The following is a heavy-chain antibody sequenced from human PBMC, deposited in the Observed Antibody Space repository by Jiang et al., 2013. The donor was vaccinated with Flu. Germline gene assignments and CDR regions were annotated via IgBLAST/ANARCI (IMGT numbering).Heavy chain of an antibody. J-gene: IGHJ4*02. CDR2: IYHTGST. CDR3: ASWEVTGGDY. Sequence: GPGLVKPSETLSLTCAVSGYSISSGYYWGWIRQPPGKGLEWIGSIYHTGSTYYNPSLKSRVTISVDTSKNQFSLKLSSVTAADTAVYYCASWEVTGGDYWGQGTLVTVSS. CDR1: GYSISSGYY. D-gene: IGHD1-14*01. V-gene: IGHV4-38-2*01.